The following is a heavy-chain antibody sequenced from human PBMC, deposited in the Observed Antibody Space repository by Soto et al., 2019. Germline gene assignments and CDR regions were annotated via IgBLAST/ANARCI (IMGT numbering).Heavy chain of an antibody. D-gene: IGHD5-18*01. CDR2: ISSNGGST. CDR1: GLTFSSYA. CDR3: VKEIQLCPPSGVDY. V-gene: IGHV3-64D*06. Sequence: GGSLRLSCAGSGLTFSSYAMHWVRQAPGKGLEYVSAISSNGGSTYYADSVKGRFTISRDNSKNTLYLQMSSLRAEDTAVYYCVKEIQLCPPSGVDYWGKGTRFTASS. J-gene: IGHJ4*02.